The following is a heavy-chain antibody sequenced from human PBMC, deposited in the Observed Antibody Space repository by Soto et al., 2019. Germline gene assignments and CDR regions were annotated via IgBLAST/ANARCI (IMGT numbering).Heavy chain of an antibody. CDR3: ARGNKYYGDYGYYGMDV. J-gene: IGHJ6*02. CDR1: GGSISSGGYS. V-gene: IGHV4-30-2*01. CDR2: IYHTGST. Sequence: SETLSLTCAVSGGSISSGGYSWSWIRQPPGKGLEWIGYIYHTGSTYYNPSLKSRVTISVDRSKNQFSLKLSSVTAADTAVYYCARGNKYYGDYGYYGMDVWGQGTTVTVSS. D-gene: IGHD4-17*01.